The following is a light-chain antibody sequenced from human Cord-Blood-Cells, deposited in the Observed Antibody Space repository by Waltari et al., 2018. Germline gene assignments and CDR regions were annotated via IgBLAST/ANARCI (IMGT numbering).Light chain of an antibody. V-gene: IGLV2-14*03. CDR2: DVS. J-gene: IGLJ3*02. CDR1: ARYVRGYKR. Sequence: SALTQPPPVPGSPGPSIPIPCTGTARYVRGYKRVSWYQQHPGKAPKLMIYDVSNRPSGVSKRFSGSKSGNTASLTISGLQAEDEADYYCSSYTSSSTRVFGGGTKLTVL. CDR3: SSYTSSSTRV.